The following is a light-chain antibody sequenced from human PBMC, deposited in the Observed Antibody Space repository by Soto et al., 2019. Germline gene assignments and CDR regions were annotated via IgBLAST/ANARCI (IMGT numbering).Light chain of an antibody. J-gene: IGKJ4*01. CDR1: QSVSRSY. V-gene: IGKV3-20*01. CDR2: GAS. Sequence: EIVLTQSPGTLSLSPGERATLSCRASQSVSRSYLAWYQQKPGQAPRLLIYGASNRATGIPDRFSGSGSGTDFTLTISRLEPEDFAVYYCQQYGRSLTFGGGTKVEIK. CDR3: QQYGRSLT.